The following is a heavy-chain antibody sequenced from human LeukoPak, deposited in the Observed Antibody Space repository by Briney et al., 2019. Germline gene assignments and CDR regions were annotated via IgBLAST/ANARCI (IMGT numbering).Heavy chain of an antibody. CDR3: ARVKDDYVWGSYSC. CDR2: INPNSGGT. D-gene: IGHD3-16*02. V-gene: IGHV1-2*06. Sequence: ASVKVSCKTSGYTFTGHFMNWVRQAPEQGLEWMGRINPNSGGTNYAQKFQGRVTMTRDTSISTAYMELSRLRSDDTAVYYCARVKDDYVWGSYSCWGQGTLVTVSS. CDR1: GYTFTGHF. J-gene: IGHJ4*02.